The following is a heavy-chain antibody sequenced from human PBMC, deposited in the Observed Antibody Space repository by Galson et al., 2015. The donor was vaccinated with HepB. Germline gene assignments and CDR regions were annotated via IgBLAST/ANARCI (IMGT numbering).Heavy chain of an antibody. CDR2: IYWDDDK. CDR1: GFSLSTSGVG. J-gene: IGHJ4*02. V-gene: IGHV2-5*02. D-gene: IGHD3-3*01. CDR3: AHYYDFWSGFSLDY. Sequence: PALVKPTQTLTLTCTFSGFSLSTSGVGVGWIRQPPGKALEWLALIYWDDDKRYSPSLKRRLTITKDTSKNPVVLTMTNMDPVDTATYYCAHYYDFWSGFSLDYWGQGTLVTVSS.